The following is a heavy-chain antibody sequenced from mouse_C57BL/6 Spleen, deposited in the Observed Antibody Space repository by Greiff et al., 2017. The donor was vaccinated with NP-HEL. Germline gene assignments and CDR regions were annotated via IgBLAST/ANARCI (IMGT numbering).Heavy chain of an antibody. CDR2: IWSGGST. CDR1: GFSLTSYG. D-gene: IGHD2-4*01. V-gene: IGHV2-2*01. Sequence: VQLQQSGPGLVQPSQSLSITCTVSGFSLTSYGVHWVRQSPGKGLEWLGVIWSGGSTDYHAAFISRLSISKDNSKSQVFFKMNSLQADDTAIYYCARNKGDYDRYFDYWGQGTTLTVSS. CDR3: ARNKGDYDRYFDY. J-gene: IGHJ2*01.